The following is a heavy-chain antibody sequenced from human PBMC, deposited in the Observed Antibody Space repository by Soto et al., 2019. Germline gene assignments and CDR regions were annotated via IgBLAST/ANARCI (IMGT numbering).Heavy chain of an antibody. CDR1: GGTFSSYA. CDR3: AGSGYSGYDFHYYYHGMDV. V-gene: IGHV1-69*06. J-gene: IGHJ6*02. CDR2: IIPIFGTA. D-gene: IGHD5-12*01. Sequence: GASVKVSCKASGGTFSSYAISWVRQAPGQGLEWMGGIIPIFGTANYAQKFQGRVAITADKSTSTAYMELSSLRSEDTAVYYCAGSGYSGYDFHYYYHGMDVWGQGTTVTGSS.